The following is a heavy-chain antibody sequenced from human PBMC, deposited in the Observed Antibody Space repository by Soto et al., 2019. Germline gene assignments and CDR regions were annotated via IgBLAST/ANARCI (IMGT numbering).Heavy chain of an antibody. D-gene: IGHD3-10*01. Sequence: SETLSLTCAVYGGSFSGYYWSWIRQPPGKGLEWIGEINHSGSTNYNPSLKSRVTISVDTSKNQFSLKLSSVTAADTAVYYCARNKLRVPTPRSYYYYGMDVWGQGTTVTVSS. CDR2: INHSGST. V-gene: IGHV4-34*01. J-gene: IGHJ6*02. CDR1: GGSFSGYY. CDR3: ARNKLRVPTPRSYYYYGMDV.